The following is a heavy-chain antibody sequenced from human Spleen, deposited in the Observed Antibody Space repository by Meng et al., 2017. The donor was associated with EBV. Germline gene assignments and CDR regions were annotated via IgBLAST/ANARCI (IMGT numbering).Heavy chain of an antibody. CDR1: GYTFTNFG. CDR2: ISTYHGNT. J-gene: IGHJ4*02. Sequence: QVQLVQSGAEVKRPGASVKVSCKTSGYTFTNFGISWVRQAPGQGLEWMGWISTYHGNTNYAQKLQGRVTMTTDTSTSTAYMELRSLRSDDTAVYYCARVPGMGDFDYWGQGTLVTVSS. CDR3: ARVPGMGDFDY. D-gene: IGHD5-18*01. V-gene: IGHV1-18*01.